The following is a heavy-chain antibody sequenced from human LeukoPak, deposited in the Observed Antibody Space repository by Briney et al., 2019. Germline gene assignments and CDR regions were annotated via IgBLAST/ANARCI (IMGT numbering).Heavy chain of an antibody. CDR1: GYTFTSYG. CDR3: ASASNYDFWSGYSP. D-gene: IGHD3-3*01. Sequence: GASVKVSCKASGYTFTSYGISWVRQAPGQGLEWMGWISAYNGNTNYAQKLQGRVTMTTDTSTSTAYMELRSLRSDDTAVYYCASASNYDFWSGYSPWGQGTLVTVSS. CDR2: ISAYNGNT. J-gene: IGHJ5*02. V-gene: IGHV1-18*01.